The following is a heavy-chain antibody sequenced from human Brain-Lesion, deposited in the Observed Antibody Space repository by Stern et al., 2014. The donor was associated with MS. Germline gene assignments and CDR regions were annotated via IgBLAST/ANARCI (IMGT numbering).Heavy chain of an antibody. CDR2: FDPEDGET. CDR3: ATLSPGAGGNYYRHFDY. V-gene: IGHV1-24*01. CDR1: GYTLTELS. J-gene: IGHJ4*02. D-gene: IGHD1-26*01. Sequence: MQLVESGAEVKKPGASVKVSCKVSGYTLTELSMHWVRQAPRKGLEWMGGFDPEDGETIYAQKFQGRVTMTEDTSPETASLELSSLRSEDTAVYYCATLSPGAGGNYYRHFDYWGQGTLVTVSP.